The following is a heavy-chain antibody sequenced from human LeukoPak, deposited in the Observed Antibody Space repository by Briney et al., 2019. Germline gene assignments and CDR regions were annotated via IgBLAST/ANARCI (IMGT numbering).Heavy chain of an antibody. Sequence: SETLSLTCVVSGDSISSSHWWTWVRQTPGKGLEWIGEVSHSGNTNYNPSLQSRVATFLDKSKNQFSLRLTSMTVADTAVYYCARGHYDTGGYYSGFFDYWGQGILVTVSS. CDR1: GDSISSSHW. D-gene: IGHD3-22*01. CDR3: ARGHYDTGGYYSGFFDY. CDR2: VSHSGNT. J-gene: IGHJ4*02. V-gene: IGHV4/OR15-8*02.